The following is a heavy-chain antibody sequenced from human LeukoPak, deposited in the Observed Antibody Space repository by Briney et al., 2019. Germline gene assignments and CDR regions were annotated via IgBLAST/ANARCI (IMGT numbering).Heavy chain of an antibody. CDR2: INHSGST. CDR1: GGSISSSRYY. Sequence: SETLSLTCTVSGGSISSSRYYWGWIRQPPGKGLEWIGEINHSGSTNYNPSLKSRVTISVDTSKNQFSLKLSSVTAADTAVYYCARGYCSGGSCYKHLDYWGQGTLVTVSS. CDR3: ARGYCSGGSCYKHLDY. V-gene: IGHV4-39*07. J-gene: IGHJ4*02. D-gene: IGHD2-15*01.